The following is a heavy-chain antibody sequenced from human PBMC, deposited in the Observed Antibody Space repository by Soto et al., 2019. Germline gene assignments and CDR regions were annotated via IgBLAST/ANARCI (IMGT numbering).Heavy chain of an antibody. V-gene: IGHV6-1*01. Sequence: SQTISLTCAISGDSVSSNSAAWNWIRRSPSRGLEWLGRTYYRSKWYNDYAVSVKSRITINPDTSKKQFSLQLHSVTSEDTAVYYCASTLLFPGGIDVWGQPTTVTVSS. J-gene: IGHJ6*02. CDR1: GDSVSSNSAA. CDR2: TYYRSKWYN. CDR3: ASTLLFPGGIDV. D-gene: IGHD2-15*01.